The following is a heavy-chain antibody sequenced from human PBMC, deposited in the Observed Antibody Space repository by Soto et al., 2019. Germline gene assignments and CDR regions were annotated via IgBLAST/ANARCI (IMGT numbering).Heavy chain of an antibody. CDR1: GFTFSSYS. Sequence: GGFLRLSCAASGFTFSSYSMSWVRQGPGKGLEWVSAISGSGDSTYYADSVKGRFTISRDNSKNTLHLQMNSLRAEDTAVYYCAKDFTHPFDYWGQGTVVTVSS. J-gene: IGHJ4*02. CDR3: AKDFTHPFDY. CDR2: ISGSGDST. V-gene: IGHV3-23*01.